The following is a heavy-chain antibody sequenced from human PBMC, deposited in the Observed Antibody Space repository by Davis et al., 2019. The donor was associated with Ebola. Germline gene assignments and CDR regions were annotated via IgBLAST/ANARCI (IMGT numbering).Heavy chain of an antibody. D-gene: IGHD2-15*01. CDR2: IWNEGSNT. V-gene: IGHV3-33*01. Sequence: GESLKISCAASGVIFNDYGMHRVRQSPGRWLEWVALIWNEGSNTYYADSVKGQFTISRDNSKKTVYLQMNSLRVEDTAVYYCVRGGLIVADTRFEYWGQGALVIVSS. CDR1: GVIFNDYG. CDR3: VRGGLIVADTRFEY. J-gene: IGHJ4*02.